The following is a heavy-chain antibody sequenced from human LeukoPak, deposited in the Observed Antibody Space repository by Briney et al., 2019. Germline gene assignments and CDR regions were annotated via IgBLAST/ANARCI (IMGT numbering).Heavy chain of an antibody. CDR1: GFAFSTYW. V-gene: IGHV3-7*05. Sequence: GGSLRLSCAASGFAFSTYWMSWVRQAPGKGLEWVANIKQDGSEKYYVGSVKGRFTISRDNAKNSLFLQMNSLRAEDTAVYHCARDQGIAAAASYFYGMDVWGQGTTVTVSS. CDR3: ARDQGIAAAASYFYGMDV. D-gene: IGHD6-13*01. CDR2: IKQDGSEK. J-gene: IGHJ6*02.